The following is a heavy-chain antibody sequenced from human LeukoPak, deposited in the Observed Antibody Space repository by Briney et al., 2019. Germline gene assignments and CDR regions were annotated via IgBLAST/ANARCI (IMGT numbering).Heavy chain of an antibody. D-gene: IGHD3-16*01. J-gene: IGHJ5*02. Sequence: SETLSLTCTVSGGSISSSSYYWSWIRQPAGKGLEWIGRIFTTGSTHYNASLKGRVTISVDTSKNQCSLNLRSVTAADTAVYYCARVGGSTNWFDPWGQGTLVTVSS. CDR3: ARVGGSTNWFDP. CDR1: GGSISSSSYY. V-gene: IGHV4-61*02. CDR2: IFTTGST.